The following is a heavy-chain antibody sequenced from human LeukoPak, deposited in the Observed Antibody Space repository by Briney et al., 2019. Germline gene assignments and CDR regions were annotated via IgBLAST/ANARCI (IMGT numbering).Heavy chain of an antibody. CDR3: ARLHRVAAAVFWFDP. D-gene: IGHD6-13*01. Sequence: SETLSLTCTVSGGSISSSSYYWGWLRQPPGKGLEWIGSIYYSESTYYNPSLKSRVTISVDTSKNQFSLKVSSVTAADTAVYYCARLHRVAAAVFWFDPWGQGTLVTVSS. CDR2: IYYSEST. V-gene: IGHV4-39*01. J-gene: IGHJ5*02. CDR1: GGSISSSSYY.